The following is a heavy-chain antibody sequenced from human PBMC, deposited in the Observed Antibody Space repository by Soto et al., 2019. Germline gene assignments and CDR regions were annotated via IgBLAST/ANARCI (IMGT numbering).Heavy chain of an antibody. CDR3: ARDKVLATITYPYYVMDV. CDR1: GFTFSSYS. CDR2: ISSSGSTI. Sequence: PGGSLRLSCAASGFTFSSYSMNWVRQAPGEGLEWVSYISSSGSTIYYADSVKGRFTISRDNAKNSLFLQMNSLRDEDTAVYYCARDKVLATITYPYYVMDVWGPGTTVTVFS. V-gene: IGHV3-48*02. D-gene: IGHD5-12*01. J-gene: IGHJ6*02.